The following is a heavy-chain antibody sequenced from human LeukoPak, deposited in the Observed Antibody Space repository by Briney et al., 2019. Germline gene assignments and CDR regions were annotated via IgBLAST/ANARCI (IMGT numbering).Heavy chain of an antibody. CDR2: ISAYNGNT. J-gene: IGHJ3*02. D-gene: IGHD1-26*01. CDR3: ARDGDSGSYSDAFDI. V-gene: IGHV1-18*04. Sequence: ASVKVSCKASGYTFTGYYMHWVRQAPGQGLEWMGWISAYNGNTNYAQKLQGRDTMTTDTSTSTAYMELRSLRSDDTAVYYCARDGDSGSYSDAFDIWGQGTMVTVSS. CDR1: GYTFTGYY.